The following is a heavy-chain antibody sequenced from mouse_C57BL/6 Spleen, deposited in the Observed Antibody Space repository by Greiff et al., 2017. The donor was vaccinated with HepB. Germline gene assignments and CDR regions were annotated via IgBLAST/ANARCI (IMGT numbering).Heavy chain of an antibody. Sequence: EVQLQQSGPGLVKPSQSLSLTCSVPGYSITSGYYWNWIRQFPGNKLEWMGYISYDGSNNYNPSLKNRISITRDTSKNQFFLKLNSVTTEDTATYYCARGLGPGDYWGQGTTLTVSS. CDR3: ARGLGPGDY. CDR1: GYSITSGYY. V-gene: IGHV3-6*01. J-gene: IGHJ2*01. D-gene: IGHD4-1*01. CDR2: ISYDGSN.